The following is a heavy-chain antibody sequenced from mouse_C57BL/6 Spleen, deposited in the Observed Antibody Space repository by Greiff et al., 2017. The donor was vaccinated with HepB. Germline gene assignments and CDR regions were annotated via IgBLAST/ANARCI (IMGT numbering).Heavy chain of an antibody. CDR2: IHPNSGST. Sequence: QVQLKEPGAELVKPGASVKLSCKASGYTFTSYWMHWVKQRPGQGLEWIGMIHPNSGSTNYNEKFKSKATLTVDKSSSTAYMQLSSLTSEDSAVYYCARGVLRYFDVWGTGTTVTVSS. CDR3: ARGVLRYFDV. D-gene: IGHD1-1*01. J-gene: IGHJ1*03. CDR1: GYTFTSYW. V-gene: IGHV1-64*01.